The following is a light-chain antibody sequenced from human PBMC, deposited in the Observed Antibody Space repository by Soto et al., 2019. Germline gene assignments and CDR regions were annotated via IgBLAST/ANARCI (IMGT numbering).Light chain of an antibody. V-gene: IGLV2-8*01. CDR1: SSDVGGYNY. CDR3: SSYAGSNNFV. J-gene: IGLJ1*01. Sequence: QSALPQPPSASGSPGQSVTISCTGTSSDVGGYNYVSWYQQHPGKAPKLMIYEVSKRPSGVPDRFSGSKSGNTASLTVSGLQAEDEADYDCSSYAGSNNFVFGTGTKLTVL. CDR2: EVS.